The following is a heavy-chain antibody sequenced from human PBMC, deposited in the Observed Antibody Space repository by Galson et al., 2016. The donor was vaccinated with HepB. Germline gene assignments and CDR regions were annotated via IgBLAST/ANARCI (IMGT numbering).Heavy chain of an antibody. CDR3: VRCPFSLVRGGDS. D-gene: IGHD3-10*01. CDR2: IFHTGGA. Sequence: SETLSPTCVVSGGSISGFNWWNWVRQSPGKGLQWIGEIFHTGGANYNPSLRGRVTMSVDKAKTQFSLNLTSVTAADTAVYYCVRCPFSLVRGGDSWGQGTLVTVSS. CDR1: GGSISGFNW. V-gene: IGHV4/OR15-8*01. J-gene: IGHJ5*01.